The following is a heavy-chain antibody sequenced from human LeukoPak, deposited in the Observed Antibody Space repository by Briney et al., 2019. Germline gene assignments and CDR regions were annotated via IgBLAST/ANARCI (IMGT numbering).Heavy chain of an antibody. J-gene: IGHJ4*02. V-gene: IGHV1-18*01. CDR3: ARDRAGSAWYTTFDY. CDR2: ISTYNGNT. Sequence: GASVKVSCKASGYTFTSFGISWVRQAPGQGLEWMGWISTYNGNTNYAQKLQGRVTMTTDTSTSRVYMVLRSLRSDDTAVYYCARDRAGSAWYTTFDYWGQGTLVTVSS. CDR1: GYTFTSFG. D-gene: IGHD6-19*01.